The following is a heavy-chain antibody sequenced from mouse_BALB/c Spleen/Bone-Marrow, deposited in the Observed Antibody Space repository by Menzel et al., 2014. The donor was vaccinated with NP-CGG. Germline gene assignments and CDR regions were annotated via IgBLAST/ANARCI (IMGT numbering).Heavy chain of an antibody. V-gene: IGHV1-7*01. Sequence: VKLVESGAELAKPGASVKMSCKASGYTFTSYWMHLVKQRPGQGLEWIGYINPSTGYTEYNQKFKDKATLTADKSSSTAYMQLSSLTSEDSAVYYCARERYAGYYFDYWGQGTTLTVSS. CDR3: ARERYAGYYFDY. CDR2: INPSTGYT. D-gene: IGHD2-3*01. CDR1: GYTFTSYW. J-gene: IGHJ2*01.